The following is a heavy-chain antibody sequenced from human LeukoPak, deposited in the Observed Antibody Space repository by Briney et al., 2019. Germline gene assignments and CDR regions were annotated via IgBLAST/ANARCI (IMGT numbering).Heavy chain of an antibody. D-gene: IGHD6-19*01. CDR2: ISGSGGST. V-gene: IGHV3-23*01. Sequence: GGSLRLSCAASGFTFSSYAMSWVRQAPGKGLEWVSAISGSGGSTYYADSVKGRFTISRDNSKNTLYLQMNSLRAEDTAVYYCAKRCSGWYGGDFDYWGREPWSPSPQ. CDR3: AKRCSGWYGGDFDY. J-gene: IGHJ4*02. CDR1: GFTFSSYA.